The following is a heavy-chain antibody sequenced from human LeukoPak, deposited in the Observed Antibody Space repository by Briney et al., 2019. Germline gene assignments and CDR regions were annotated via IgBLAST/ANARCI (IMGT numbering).Heavy chain of an antibody. Sequence: GGSLRLSCAASGFNFTTYSMNWVRQAPGKGLEWVSYISSSSSNIYYADSVKGRFTISRDNARNSLYLQMNSLRAEDTATYYCARDSAGNDYWGQGTLVTVSS. CDR1: GFNFTTYS. CDR2: ISSSSSNI. J-gene: IGHJ4*02. D-gene: IGHD6-13*01. CDR3: ARDSAGNDY. V-gene: IGHV3-21*01.